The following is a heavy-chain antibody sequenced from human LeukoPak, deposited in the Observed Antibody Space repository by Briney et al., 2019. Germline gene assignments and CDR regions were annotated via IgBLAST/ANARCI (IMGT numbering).Heavy chain of an antibody. CDR2: LYSDDTT. J-gene: IGHJ4*02. CDR3: ARGRGYYAIDY. CDR1: GFIGNSNY. V-gene: IGHV3-53*01. Sequence: PGGSLRLSCAASGFIGNSNYKNWVRQAPGKGLEWVSVLYSDDTTYYADSVKGRFTISRDNSKNTLYLQMNNLRAEDTAVYYCARGRGYYAIDYWGQGTLVTVSS. D-gene: IGHD1-26*01.